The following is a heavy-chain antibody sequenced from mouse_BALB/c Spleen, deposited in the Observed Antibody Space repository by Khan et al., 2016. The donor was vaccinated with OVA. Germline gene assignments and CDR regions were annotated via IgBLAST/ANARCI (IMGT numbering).Heavy chain of an antibody. CDR1: GFNIKDYY. D-gene: IGHD2-4*01. Sequence: VQLKQSGAELVRPGALVKLSCKASGFNIKDYYIHWVKQRPEQGLEWIGWIDPENGNPIYDPKFQGKASITADTSSNTAYLQLSSLTSEDTAVYYCARRDYEAMDYWGQGTSVTVSS. J-gene: IGHJ4*01. CDR2: IDPENGNP. V-gene: IGHV14-1*02. CDR3: ARRDYEAMDY.